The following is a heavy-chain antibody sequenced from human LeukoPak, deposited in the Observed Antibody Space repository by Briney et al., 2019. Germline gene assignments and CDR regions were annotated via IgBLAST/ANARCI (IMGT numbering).Heavy chain of an antibody. CDR3: ARRWNYAMYYYIDV. D-gene: IGHD1-7*01. J-gene: IGHJ6*03. Sequence: SETLSLTCAVYGGSFIKYYWSWIRQPPGKGLEWIGEINDSGRTNYNPSLMSRVTISVDTSKNQFSLKLSSVTAADTAVYYCARRWNYAMYYYIDVWGKGAPVSVSS. CDR1: GGSFIKYY. CDR2: INDSGRT. V-gene: IGHV4-34*01.